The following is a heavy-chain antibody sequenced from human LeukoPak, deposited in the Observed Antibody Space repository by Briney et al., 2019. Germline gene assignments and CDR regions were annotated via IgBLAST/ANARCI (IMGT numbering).Heavy chain of an antibody. D-gene: IGHD2-8*01. J-gene: IGHJ5*02. V-gene: IGHV1-46*01. Sequence: ASVKVSCKASGYTFTSYYIHWVRQAPGQGLEWMGVINPSGGGTSHAQKFQGRVTMTRDTSTSTVYMDLRSLRSEDTAVYFCARDMLAVPSNWFDPWGQGTLVTVSS. CDR3: ARDMLAVPSNWFDP. CDR1: GYTFTSYY. CDR2: INPSGGGT.